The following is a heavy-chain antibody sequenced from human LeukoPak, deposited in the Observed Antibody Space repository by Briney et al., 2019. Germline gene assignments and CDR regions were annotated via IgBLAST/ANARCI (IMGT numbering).Heavy chain of an antibody. V-gene: IGHV4-30-4*08. D-gene: IGHD3-10*01. CDR1: GGSISSGDYY. J-gene: IGHJ4*02. CDR2: IYYSGST. CDR3: ARFTMVRGVIPFNY. Sequence: SQTLSLTCTVSGGSISSGDYYWSWIRQPPGKGLEWIGYIYYSGSTYYNPSLKSRVTISVDTSKNQFSLKLSSVTAADTAVYYCARFTMVRGVIPFNYWGQGTLVTVSS.